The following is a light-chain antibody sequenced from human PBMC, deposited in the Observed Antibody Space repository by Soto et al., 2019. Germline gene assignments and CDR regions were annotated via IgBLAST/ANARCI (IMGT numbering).Light chain of an antibody. CDR3: QQRSNWPKT. V-gene: IGKV3-11*01. Sequence: EIVLTQSPATLSLSPGERATVSCRASQSVSSYLAWYQQKPGQAPRLLIYDASSRATGIPARFSGSGSGTDFTLTISSLEPEDFAVYYCQQRSNWPKTFGQGTKVDIK. J-gene: IGKJ1*01. CDR1: QSVSSY. CDR2: DAS.